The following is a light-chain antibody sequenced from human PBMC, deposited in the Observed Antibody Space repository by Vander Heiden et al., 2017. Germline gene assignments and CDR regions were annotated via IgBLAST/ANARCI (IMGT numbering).Light chain of an antibody. CDR3: SSLSATSTLAYV. Sequence: SALAQPASVSGSPGQSITISCTGTSSDIGRYNYVSWYHQLPGRAPKLVIYDVSNRPSGISNRFSGSKSGTTASLTISGLQAEDEADYYCSSLSATSTLAYVFGSGTKVTVL. CDR1: SSDIGRYNY. J-gene: IGLJ1*01. V-gene: IGLV2-14*01. CDR2: DVS.